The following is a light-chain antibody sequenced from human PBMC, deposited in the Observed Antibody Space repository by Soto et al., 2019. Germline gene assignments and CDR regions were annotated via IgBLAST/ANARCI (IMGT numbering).Light chain of an antibody. CDR2: GAS. Sequence: EIVLTQSPGTLSLSPGEIATLSCRASQSVSSNYLAWYQQKPGQAPRLLIYGASSRASGIPDRFSGSGSGTDFTLTIGRLEAEDFAVYYCQQYGRSPATFGQGTKVEIK. V-gene: IGKV3-20*01. J-gene: IGKJ1*01. CDR1: QSVSSNY. CDR3: QQYGRSPAT.